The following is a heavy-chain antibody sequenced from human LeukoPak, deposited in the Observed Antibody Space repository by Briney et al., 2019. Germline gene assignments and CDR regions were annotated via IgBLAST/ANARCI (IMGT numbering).Heavy chain of an antibody. D-gene: IGHD3-16*01. CDR3: ARRGGMSSGRSFDH. CDR1: GFDFNYYD. V-gene: IGHV3-21*01. Sequence: GGSLRLSCVGSGFDFNYYDINWVRQAPGKGLEWVSSISSRSSYIYFADSAKGRFTISRDNANGSVFLHMTSLRPEDTAVCYCARRGGMSSGRSFDHWGQGTLVTVSS. J-gene: IGHJ4*02. CDR2: ISSRSSYI.